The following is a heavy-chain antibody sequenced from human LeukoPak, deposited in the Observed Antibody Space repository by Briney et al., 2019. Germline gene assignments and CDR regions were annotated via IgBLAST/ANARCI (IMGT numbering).Heavy chain of an antibody. D-gene: IGHD3-10*01. CDR3: ARVTYGSGTYGAFDY. CDR1: GFTFSSYG. CDR2: ISGSGDNT. V-gene: IGHV3-23*01. Sequence: GGTLRLSCAASGFTFSSYGLSWVRQAPGKGLEWVSTISGSGDNTYYADSVKGRFTISRDNSKNTLYLQMNSLRAEDTAVYYCARVTYGSGTYGAFDYWGQGTLVTVSS. J-gene: IGHJ4*02.